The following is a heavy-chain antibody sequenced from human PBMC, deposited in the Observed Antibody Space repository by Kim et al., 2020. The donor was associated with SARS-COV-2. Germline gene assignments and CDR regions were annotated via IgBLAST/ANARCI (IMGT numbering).Heavy chain of an antibody. V-gene: IGHV4-34*01. CDR3: ARGRVTMIVVVMAPFYYY. CDR1: GESFSGYY. CDR2: INHSGST. J-gene: IGHJ6*01. D-gene: IGHD3-22*01. Sequence: SETLSLTCAVYGESFSGYYWSWVRQPPGKGLEWIGEINHSGSTNYNPSLKSRVTISVDTSKNQFSLKLSSVTAADTAVYYCARGRVTMIVVVMAPFYYY.